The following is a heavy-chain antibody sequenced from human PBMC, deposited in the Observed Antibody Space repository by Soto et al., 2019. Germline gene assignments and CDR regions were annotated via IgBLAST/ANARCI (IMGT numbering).Heavy chain of an antibody. Sequence: GGSLRLSCAASGFTFSTYSMNWVRQAPGKGLEWLSYISSSTTIYFADSVKGRFTISRDNAKNSLYLQMNSLRAEDTAVYYCARDGGYSGYDYFDYWGQGALVTVSS. CDR1: GFTFSTYS. CDR3: ARDGGYSGYDYFDY. V-gene: IGHV3-48*01. D-gene: IGHD5-12*01. J-gene: IGHJ4*02. CDR2: ISSSTTI.